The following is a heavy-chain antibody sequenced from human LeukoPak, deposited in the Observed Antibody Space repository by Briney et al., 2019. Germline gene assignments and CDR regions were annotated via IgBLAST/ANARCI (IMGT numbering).Heavy chain of an antibody. D-gene: IGHD1-26*01. CDR3: AKEPYSGSQLLDY. CDR1: GFTFSSHA. J-gene: IGHJ4*02. V-gene: IGHV3-23*01. CDR2: ISTSGGST. Sequence: GGSLRLSCAASGFTFSSHAMSWVRQAPGKGLEWVSAISTSGGSTYYADSVKGRFTISRDNSKNTLYLQMNSLRAEDMAVYYCAKEPYSGSQLLDYWGQGTLVTVSS.